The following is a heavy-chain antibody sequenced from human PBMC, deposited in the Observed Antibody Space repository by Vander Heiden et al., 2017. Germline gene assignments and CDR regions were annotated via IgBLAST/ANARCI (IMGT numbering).Heavy chain of an antibody. Sequence: EVQLVESGGGLVQPGGSLRLSCAASGSTFRSYRMNWVRQAPGKGLEWVSYISSSSSTIYYAGSVKGRFTISRDNAKNSLYLQMNSLRDEDTAVYYCAREGAYYYDSSGYYSFDYWGQGTLVTVSS. CDR3: AREGAYYYDSSGYYSFDY. CDR2: ISSSSSTI. D-gene: IGHD3-22*01. V-gene: IGHV3-48*02. J-gene: IGHJ4*02. CDR1: GSTFRSYR.